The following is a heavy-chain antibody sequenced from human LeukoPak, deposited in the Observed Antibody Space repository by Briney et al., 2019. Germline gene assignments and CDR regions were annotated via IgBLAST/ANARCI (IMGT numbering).Heavy chain of an antibody. CDR2: INPSGGST. D-gene: IGHD3-10*01. CDR1: GYTFASYY. CDR3: AREFGELPGLDWFDP. J-gene: IGHJ5*02. V-gene: IGHV1-46*01. Sequence: ASVKVSCKASGYTFASYYMHWVRQAPGQGLEWMGIINPSGGSTSYAQKFQGRVTVTRDMSTSTVYMELSSLRSEDTAVYYCAREFGELPGLDWFDPWGQGTLVTVSS.